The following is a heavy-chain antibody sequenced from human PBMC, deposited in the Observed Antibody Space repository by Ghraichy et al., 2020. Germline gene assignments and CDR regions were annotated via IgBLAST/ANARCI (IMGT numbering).Heavy chain of an antibody. CDR2: FDPEDGET. J-gene: IGHJ6*02. D-gene: IGHD2-2*01. CDR3: ATGGAPDIVVVPAAMDYYYYGMDV. V-gene: IGHV1-24*01. Sequence: ASVKVSCKVSGYTLTELSMHWVRQAPGQGLEWMGGFDPEDGETIYAQKFQGRVTMTEDTSTDTAYMELSSLRSEDTAVYYCATGGAPDIVVVPAAMDYYYYGMDVWGQGTTVTVSS. CDR1: GYTLTELS.